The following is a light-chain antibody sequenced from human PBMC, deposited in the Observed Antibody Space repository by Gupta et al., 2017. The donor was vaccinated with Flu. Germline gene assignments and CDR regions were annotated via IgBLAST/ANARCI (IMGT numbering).Light chain of an antibody. CDR2: AVS. J-gene: IGKJ4*01. Sequence: DIQLTQSPSFLSASVGDRVTITCRTSQVISNYLAWYQQKPGKAPNLLIHAVSSLLSGVPSRFSGCGSRTEFTLTISVLQPEDFATSYCRQLTSYPLTFGGGTKVESK. V-gene: IGKV1-9*01. CDR3: RQLTSYPLT. CDR1: QVISNY.